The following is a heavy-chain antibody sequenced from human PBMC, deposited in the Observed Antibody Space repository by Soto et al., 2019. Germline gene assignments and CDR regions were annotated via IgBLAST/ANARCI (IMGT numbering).Heavy chain of an antibody. V-gene: IGHV1-46*01. Sequence: GASVKVSCKASGYTFTSYYMHCVRQAPGQGLEWMGIINPSGGSTSYAQKFQGRVTMTRDTSTSTVYMELSSLRSEDTAVYYCAREVAVAGFDYWGQGTLVTVSS. CDR1: GYTFTSYY. CDR3: AREVAVAGFDY. D-gene: IGHD6-19*01. CDR2: INPSGGST. J-gene: IGHJ4*02.